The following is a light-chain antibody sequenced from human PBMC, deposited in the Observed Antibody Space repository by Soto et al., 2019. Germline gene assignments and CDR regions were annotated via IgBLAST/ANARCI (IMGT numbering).Light chain of an antibody. J-gene: IGKJ4*01. Sequence: DIQMTQSPSSLSASVGDRVTITCRASQSISSYLNSYQQKPGKAPKLLIYAASSLQSGVPSRFSGSGSGTEFTLTISSLQPEDFATYYCQQSYSTLLTFGGGTKVDIK. CDR1: QSISSY. CDR2: AAS. CDR3: QQSYSTLLT. V-gene: IGKV1-39*01.